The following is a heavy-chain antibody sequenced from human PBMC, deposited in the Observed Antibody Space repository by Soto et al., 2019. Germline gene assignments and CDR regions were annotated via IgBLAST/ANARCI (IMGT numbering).Heavy chain of an antibody. V-gene: IGHV3-15*01. D-gene: IGHD2-15*01. CDR3: TTGPTYCSGGSCAL. Sequence: KPGGSLRLSCAASGFTFSNAWMSCVRQAPGKGQEWVGRIKSKTDGGTTDYAAHVKGRFTISRDDSKNTLYLQMNSLKTEDTAVYYCTTGPTYCSGGSCALWGQGTLVTVSS. CDR1: GFTFSNAW. CDR2: IKSKTDGGTT. J-gene: IGHJ4*02.